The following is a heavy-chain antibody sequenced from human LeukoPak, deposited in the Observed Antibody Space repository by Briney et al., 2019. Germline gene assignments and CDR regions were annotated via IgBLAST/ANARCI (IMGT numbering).Heavy chain of an antibody. V-gene: IGHV3-9*01. Sequence: GGSLRLSCAASGFTFDDYAMHWVRQAPGKGLEWVSGISWNSGSIGYADSVKGRFTISRDNAKNSLYLQMNSLRAEDTAVYYCAKTRTYWGQGTLVTVSS. CDR2: ISWNSGSI. CDR3: AKTRTY. D-gene: IGHD1-1*01. CDR1: GFTFDDYA. J-gene: IGHJ4*02.